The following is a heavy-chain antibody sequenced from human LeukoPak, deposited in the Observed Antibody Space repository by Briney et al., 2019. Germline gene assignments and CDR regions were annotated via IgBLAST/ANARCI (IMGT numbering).Heavy chain of an antibody. V-gene: IGHV3-64*01. CDR2: ISSNGGST. CDR3: ARDHYYYGMDV. Sequence: GGSLRLSCAASGCTFNSYAMHRVRQAPGKGLEYVSAISSNGGSTYYANSVKGRFTTSRDNSKNTLYLQMGSLRAEDMAVYYCARDHYYYGMDVWGQGTTVTVSS. CDR1: GCTFNSYA. J-gene: IGHJ6*02.